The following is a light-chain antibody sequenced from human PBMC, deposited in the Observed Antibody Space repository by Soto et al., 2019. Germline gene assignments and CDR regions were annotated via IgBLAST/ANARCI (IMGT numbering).Light chain of an antibody. Sequence: EIVMTQSPGTLSLSSCDRATLSFSASQSLRSDYLAWYQQKPGQAPRLLIYDASNRATDIPARFSGSGSGTDFTLTISSLEPEDFAVYYCQQRSNWPPFTFGQGTRLEIK. CDR1: QSLRSDY. V-gene: IGKV3-11*01. CDR2: DAS. CDR3: QQRSNWPPFT. J-gene: IGKJ5*01.